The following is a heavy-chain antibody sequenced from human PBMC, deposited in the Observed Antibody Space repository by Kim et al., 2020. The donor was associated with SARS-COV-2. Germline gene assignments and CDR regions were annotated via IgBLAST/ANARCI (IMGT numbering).Heavy chain of an antibody. V-gene: IGHV3-11*05. CDR2: ISGSGGYS. D-gene: IGHD2-8*02. J-gene: IGHJ4*02. CDR1: GFTFSDYY. Sequence: GGSLRLSGAASGFTFSDYYITWIRQAPGKGLEWVSYISGSGGYSNYADSVRGRFTISRDNAKNSLYLEMNSLRADDTAVYYCGRAPTGTVDYGGQGTLVT. CDR3: GRAPTGTVDY.